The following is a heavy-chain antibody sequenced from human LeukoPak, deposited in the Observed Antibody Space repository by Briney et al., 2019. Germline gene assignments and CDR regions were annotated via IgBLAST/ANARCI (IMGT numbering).Heavy chain of an antibody. D-gene: IGHD1-1*01. CDR3: ARVSGARGGIRNDDWGYYFDY. CDR2: ISSSGSTI. J-gene: IGHJ4*02. CDR1: GFIFSSYE. Sequence: GGSLRLSCAASGFIFSSYEMNWVRQAPGKGLEWVSYISSSGSTIYYADSVKGRFTISRDNAKNSLYLQMNSLRAEDTAVYYCARVSGARGGIRNDDWGYYFDYWGQGTLVTVSS. V-gene: IGHV3-48*03.